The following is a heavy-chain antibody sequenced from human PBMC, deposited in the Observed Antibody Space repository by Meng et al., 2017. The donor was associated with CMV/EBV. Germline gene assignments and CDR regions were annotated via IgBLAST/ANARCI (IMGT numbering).Heavy chain of an antibody. CDR2: MNPNSGNT. J-gene: IGHJ4*02. Sequence: ASVKVSCKASGYTFTSYDINWVRQATGQGLEWMGWMNPNSGNTGYAQKFQGRVTMTRDTSISTAYMELSRLRSDDTAVYYCARGLLWFGELYFDYWGQGTLVTVSS. CDR1: GYTFTSYD. CDR3: ARGLLWFGELYFDY. V-gene: IGHV1-8*01. D-gene: IGHD3-10*01.